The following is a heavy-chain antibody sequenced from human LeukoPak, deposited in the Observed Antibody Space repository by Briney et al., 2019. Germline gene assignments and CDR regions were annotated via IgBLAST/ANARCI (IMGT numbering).Heavy chain of an antibody. J-gene: IGHJ6*02. CDR2: ISGSGGST. CDR1: GFTFSSYA. V-gene: IGHV3-23*01. D-gene: IGHD3-16*01. CDR3: ARDPGGSHALMDV. Sequence: GGSLRLSCAASGFTFSSYAMSWVRQAPGKGLEWVSAISGSGGSTYYADSVKGRFTISRDNAKNSLYLQMNSLRAEDTAVYYCARDPGGSHALMDVWGQGTTVTVSS.